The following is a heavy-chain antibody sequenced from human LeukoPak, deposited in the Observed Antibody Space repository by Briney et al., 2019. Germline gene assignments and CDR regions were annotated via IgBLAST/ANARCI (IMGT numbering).Heavy chain of an antibody. CDR3: TDAVAG. V-gene: IGHV3-53*05. CDR2: IYSGGDT. D-gene: IGHD4-23*01. CDR1: GFSVGNNY. Sequence: GGSLRLSCAASGFSVGNNYVTWVRQPPGKGLEWVSVIYSGGDTYYANSVKGRVTISRDNSKNMLYLQMNSLRVEDRAVHYCTDAVAGWGQGTLVTVS. J-gene: IGHJ4*02.